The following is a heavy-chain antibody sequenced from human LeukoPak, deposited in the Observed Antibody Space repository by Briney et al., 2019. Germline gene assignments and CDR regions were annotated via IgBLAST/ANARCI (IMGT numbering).Heavy chain of an antibody. CDR1: GYTFTSYH. J-gene: IGHJ4*02. V-gene: IGHV1-46*01. Sequence: ASVKVSCKASGYTFTSYHMYWVRQAPVQGLEWMGIINPSGGSTSYAQKFQGTVTMTRDTSTSTVYMELSSLRSEDTAVYYCARSLVGATLDVGYWGQGTLVTVSS. CDR2: INPSGGST. CDR3: ARSLVGATLDVGY. D-gene: IGHD1-26*01.